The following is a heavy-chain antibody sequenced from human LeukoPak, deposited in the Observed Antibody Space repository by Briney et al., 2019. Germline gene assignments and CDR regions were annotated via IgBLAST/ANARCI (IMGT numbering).Heavy chain of an antibody. CDR1: GGSISSYY. CDR2: IYTSGST. D-gene: IGHD6-13*01. CDR3: ARDRGSSWYDAFDI. J-gene: IGHJ3*02. V-gene: IGHV4-4*07. Sequence: SETLSLTCTVSGGSISSYYWSWIRQSAGKGLEWIGRIYTSGSTNYNPSLKSRVTMSVDTSKNQFSLKLSSVTAADTAVYYCARDRGSSWYDAFDIWGQGTMVTVSS.